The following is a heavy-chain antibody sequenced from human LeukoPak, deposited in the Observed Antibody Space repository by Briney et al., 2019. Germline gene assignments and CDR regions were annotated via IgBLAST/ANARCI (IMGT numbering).Heavy chain of an antibody. CDR2: INPNSGGT. CDR3: ASSVLLWFGVFDY. J-gene: IGHJ4*02. Sequence: APVKVSCKASGYTFTGYYMHWVRQAPGQGLEWMGWINPNSGGTNYAQKFQGRVTMTRDTSISTAYMELSRLRSDDTAVYYCASSVLLWFGVFDYWGQGTLVTVSS. CDR1: GYTFTGYY. D-gene: IGHD3-10*01. V-gene: IGHV1-2*02.